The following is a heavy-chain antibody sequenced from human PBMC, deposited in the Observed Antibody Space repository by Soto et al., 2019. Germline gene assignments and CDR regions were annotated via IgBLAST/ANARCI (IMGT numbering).Heavy chain of an antibody. CDR3: RIVMDSGYYAVDR. Sequence: EVQLVESGGMLVQPGGSLRLSCAASGLTLSSYTMHWVRQAPGKGLEWISYIRRHRSITDYADSVKGRFTISRDSAKNSLYLQMNGQIVAEYAGSYCRIVMDSGYYAVDRWGQGTLVTVSS. CDR1: GLTLSSYT. D-gene: IGHD3-3*01. CDR2: IRRHRSIT. J-gene: IGHJ5*02. V-gene: IGHV3-48*01.